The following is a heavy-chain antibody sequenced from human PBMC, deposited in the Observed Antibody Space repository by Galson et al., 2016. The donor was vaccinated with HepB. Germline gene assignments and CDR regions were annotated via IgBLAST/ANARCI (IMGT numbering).Heavy chain of an antibody. V-gene: IGHV3-23*01. CDR1: GFTFDIYA. CDR2: ISGRGIST. J-gene: IGHJ4*02. CDR3: VKGEGEDH. Sequence: SLRLSCAASGFTFDIYAMNWVRQAPGKGLEWVSTISGRGISTFYADSVKGRCTISRDNSENTLYLQMNSLRAEDTAVYWGVKGEGEDHWGQGTLVTVST. D-gene: IGHD3-16*01.